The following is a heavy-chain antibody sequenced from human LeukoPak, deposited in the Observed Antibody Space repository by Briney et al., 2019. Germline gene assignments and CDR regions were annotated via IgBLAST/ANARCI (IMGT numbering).Heavy chain of an antibody. Sequence: ASVKVSCKASGYTFTGYYMHWVRQAPGPGLEWMGRINPNSGGTNYAQKFQGRVTMTRDTSISTAYMELSRLRSDDTAVYYCVVTIFGVVIIGPRGYFDYWGQGTLVTVSS. J-gene: IGHJ4*02. V-gene: IGHV1-2*06. CDR3: VVTIFGVVIIGPRGYFDY. CDR2: INPNSGGT. CDR1: GYTFTGYY. D-gene: IGHD3-3*01.